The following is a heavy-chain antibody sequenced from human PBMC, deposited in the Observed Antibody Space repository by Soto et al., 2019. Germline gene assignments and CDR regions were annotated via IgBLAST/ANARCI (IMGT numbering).Heavy chain of an antibody. Sequence: SETLSLTCTLSGDSISSGGYYWTWIRQHPGKGLEWIGCLYYSGVTYYNPSLKSRVTISVDTSKNQFSLKLSSVTAADTAVYYCASQKLDVPAYFDYWGQGTLVTVSS. CDR1: GDSISSGGYY. J-gene: IGHJ4*02. CDR3: ASQKLDVPAYFDY. V-gene: IGHV4-31*03. CDR2: LYYSGVT. D-gene: IGHD1-1*01.